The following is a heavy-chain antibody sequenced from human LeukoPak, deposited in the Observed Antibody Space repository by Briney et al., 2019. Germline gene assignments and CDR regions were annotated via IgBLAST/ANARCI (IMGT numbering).Heavy chain of an antibody. D-gene: IGHD3-10*01. CDR3: ATEGSYYYGSGGVNY. Sequence: ASVKVSFKVSGYTLTELSMHWVRQAPGKGLEWMGGFDPEDGETIYAQKFQGRVTMTEDTSTDTAYMELSSLRSEDTAVYYCATEGSYYYGSGGVNYWGQGTLVTVSS. CDR2: FDPEDGET. V-gene: IGHV1-24*01. J-gene: IGHJ4*02. CDR1: GYTLTELS.